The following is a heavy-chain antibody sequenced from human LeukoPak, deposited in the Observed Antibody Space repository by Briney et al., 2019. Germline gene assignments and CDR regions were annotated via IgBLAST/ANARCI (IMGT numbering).Heavy chain of an antibody. CDR3: ARVRRSSPGGLYFDY. CDR1: GYTFTSYG. J-gene: IGHJ4*02. CDR2: ISAYNGNT. Sequence: ASVKVSCKASGYTFTSYGISWVRQAPGQGLEWMGWISAYNGNTNYAQKLQGRVTMTTDTSTSTAYMELRSLRSDDTAVYYCARVRRSSPGGLYFDYWGQGTLVTVSS. V-gene: IGHV1-18*01. D-gene: IGHD4-23*01.